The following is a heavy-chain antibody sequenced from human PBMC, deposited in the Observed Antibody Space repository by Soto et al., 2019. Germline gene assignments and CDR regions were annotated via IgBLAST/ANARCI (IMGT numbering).Heavy chain of an antibody. CDR2: IYWDDDK. Sequence: QITLKESGPTLVKPTQTLTLTCTFSGFSLSTSGVGVGWIRQSPGKALEWLAVIYWDDDKRYSPSLRSRLTFTKDTAKNQVVLTMTNIDPVDTPTYYCTHRRPYSSYWDGGWFDPWGQGTLVTVSS. D-gene: IGHD6-6*01. CDR1: GFSLSTSGVG. V-gene: IGHV2-5*02. CDR3: THRRPYSSYWDGGWFDP. J-gene: IGHJ5*02.